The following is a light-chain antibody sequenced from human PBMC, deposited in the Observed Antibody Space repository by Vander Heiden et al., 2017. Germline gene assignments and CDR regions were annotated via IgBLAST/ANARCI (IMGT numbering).Light chain of an antibody. J-gene: IGKJ4*01. Sequence: VLTQSPLSLPVTPGEPASIPFRSNQPRLQINGYYHWDWYVQEAGQSPQLLIYLGSNRASGVPDRFSGSGSGTDLTLNISRVEDDDVGVYYCMQALETTFGGGTKVEIK. CDR3: MQALETT. CDR1: QPRLQINGYYH. CDR2: LGS. V-gene: IGKV2-28*01.